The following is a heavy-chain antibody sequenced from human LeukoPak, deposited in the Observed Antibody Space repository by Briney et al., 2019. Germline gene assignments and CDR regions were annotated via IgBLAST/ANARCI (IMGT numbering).Heavy chain of an antibody. Sequence: ASVKVSCKASGYTFTGYYMHWVRQAPGQGLERMGWINPNSGGTNYAQKFQGRVTMTRDTSISTAYMELSRLRSDDTAVYYCARADTAMVFYVDYWGQGTLVTVSS. CDR3: ARADTAMVFYVDY. CDR1: GYTFTGYY. CDR2: INPNSGGT. D-gene: IGHD5-18*01. V-gene: IGHV1-2*02. J-gene: IGHJ4*02.